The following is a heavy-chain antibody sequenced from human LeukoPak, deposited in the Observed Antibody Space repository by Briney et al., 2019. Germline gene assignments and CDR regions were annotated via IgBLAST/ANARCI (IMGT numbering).Heavy chain of an antibody. D-gene: IGHD1-1*01. CDR3: ARDLTYNWNDQNDPYYFDY. V-gene: IGHV1-2*02. J-gene: IGHJ4*02. Sequence: ASVKVSCKASGYTFTGYYIHWVRQAPGQGLEWMGWINPNSGGTNYAQKFQGRVTMTRDTSISTAYMELSRLRSDDTAVYYCARDLTYNWNDQNDPYYFDYWGQGTLVTVSS. CDR1: GYTFTGYY. CDR2: INPNSGGT.